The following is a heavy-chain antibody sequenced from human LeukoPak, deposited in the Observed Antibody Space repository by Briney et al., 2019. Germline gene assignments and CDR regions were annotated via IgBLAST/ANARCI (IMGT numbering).Heavy chain of an antibody. CDR2: IQYDGSQK. V-gene: IGHV3-30*02. CDR1: GFSFSNYG. Sequence: GGSLRLSCAASGFSFSNYGMHWVRQAPGKGLEWVAHIQYDGSQKYYGDSVKGRFTISRDNSKNTLHLQMNSLRDEDTALYYCARDLLSLPHKYFDSWGQGTLVTVSS. CDR3: ARDLLSLPHKYFDS. J-gene: IGHJ4*02. D-gene: IGHD3-16*01.